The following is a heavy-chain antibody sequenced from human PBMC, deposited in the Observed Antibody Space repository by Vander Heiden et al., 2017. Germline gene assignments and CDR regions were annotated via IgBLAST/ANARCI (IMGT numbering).Heavy chain of an antibody. CDR2: MNPNSGNT. J-gene: IGHJ4*02. CDR1: GYTFTSYV. D-gene: IGHD6-13*01. V-gene: IGHV1-8*01. CDR3: ARGRRAAAGTDY. Sequence: QVQLVQSGAEVKKPGASVKVSCTASGYTFTSYVINWVRQATGQGLEWMGWMNPNSGNTGYTQKFQGRVTMTRNTSISTAYMELSSLRSEDTAVYFCARGRRAAAGTDYWGQGTLVTVSS.